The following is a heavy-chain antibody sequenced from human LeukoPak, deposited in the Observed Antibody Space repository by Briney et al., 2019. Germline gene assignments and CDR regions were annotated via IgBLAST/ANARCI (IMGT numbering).Heavy chain of an antibody. D-gene: IGHD3-22*01. Sequence: SETLSLTCTVSGGSTSSGSYYWSWIRQPAWKGLEWIGRIYTSGSTNYNPSLKSRVTMSVDTSKNQFSLKLSSVTAADTAVYYCASFYDSSRGFDYWGQGTLVTVSS. CDR1: GGSTSSGSYY. CDR2: IYTSGST. CDR3: ASFYDSSRGFDY. J-gene: IGHJ4*02. V-gene: IGHV4-61*02.